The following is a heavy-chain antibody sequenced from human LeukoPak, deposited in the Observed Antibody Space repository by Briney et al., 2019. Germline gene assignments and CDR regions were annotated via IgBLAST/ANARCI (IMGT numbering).Heavy chain of an antibody. V-gene: IGHV4-39*07. J-gene: IGHJ4*02. CDR3: AREGSSGWYDY. D-gene: IGHD6-19*01. CDR1: GGSISSSSYY. Sequence: PSETLSLTCTVSGGSISSSSYYWGWIRQPPGKGLEWIGSIYYSGSTYYNPSLKSRVTISVDTSKNQFSLKLSSVTAADTAVYYCAREGSSGWYDYWGQGTLVTVS. CDR2: IYYSGST.